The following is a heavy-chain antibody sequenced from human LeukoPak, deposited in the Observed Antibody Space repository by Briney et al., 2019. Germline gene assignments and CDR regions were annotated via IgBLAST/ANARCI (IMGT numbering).Heavy chain of an antibody. CDR2: FDPEDGET. Sequence: ASVKVSCKVSGYTLTELSMDWVRQAPGKGLEWMGGFDPEDGETIYAQKFQGRVTMTEDTSTDTAYMELSSLRSEDTAVYYCATYGSRSSGWYPSPGGWGQGTLVTVSS. D-gene: IGHD6-19*01. J-gene: IGHJ4*02. CDR1: GYTLTELS. CDR3: ATYGSRSSGWYPSPGG. V-gene: IGHV1-24*01.